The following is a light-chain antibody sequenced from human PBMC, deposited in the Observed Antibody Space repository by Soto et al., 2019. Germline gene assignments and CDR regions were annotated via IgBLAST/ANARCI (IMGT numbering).Light chain of an antibody. CDR2: DVS. V-gene: IGLV2-14*01. CDR3: SSYTSSSTPWV. Sequence: QSVLTQPASVSGSPGQSITISCTGTSSDVGGYNYVSWYQQHPGKAPKLMIYDVSHRPSGVSNRFSGSKSGNSASLTISGLQAEDEADYYCSSYTSSSTPWVFGGGTKLTVL. CDR1: SSDVGGYNY. J-gene: IGLJ3*02.